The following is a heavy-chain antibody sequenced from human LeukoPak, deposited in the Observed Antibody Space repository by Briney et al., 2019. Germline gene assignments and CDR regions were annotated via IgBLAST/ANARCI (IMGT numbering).Heavy chain of an antibody. Sequence: PSETLSLTCTVSGGSISSGDYYWSWIRQPPGKGLEWIGYIYYSGSTYYNPSLKSRVTISVDTSKNQFSLKLSSVTAADTAVYYCARVDDILTGYCNRVDPWGQGTLVTVSS. CDR2: IYYSGST. D-gene: IGHD3-9*01. V-gene: IGHV4-30-4*01. J-gene: IGHJ5*02. CDR1: GGSISSGDYY. CDR3: ARVDDILTGYCNRVDP.